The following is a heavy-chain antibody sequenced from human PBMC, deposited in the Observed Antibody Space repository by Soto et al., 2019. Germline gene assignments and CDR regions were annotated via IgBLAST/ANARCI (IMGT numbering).Heavy chain of an antibody. CDR2: IIPIFGTA. CDR1: GGTFSSYA. V-gene: IGHV1-69*01. D-gene: IGHD6-13*01. J-gene: IGHJ6*02. CDR3: ARALWQPTETYGMDV. Sequence: QVQLVQSGAEVKKPGSSVKVSCKASGGTFSSYAISWVRQAPGQGREWMGGIIPIFGTANYAQKFKGRVTITADESTSTAYMELSSLRSEDTAVYYCARALWQPTETYGMDVWGQGTTVTVSS.